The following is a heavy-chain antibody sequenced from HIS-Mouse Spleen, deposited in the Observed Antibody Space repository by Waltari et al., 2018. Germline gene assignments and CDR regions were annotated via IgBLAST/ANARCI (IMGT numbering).Heavy chain of an antibody. J-gene: IGHJ4*02. CDR1: GSTFSSYG. Sequence: QVQLVESGGGVVQHGRYLRLSWSAAGSTFSSYGMHLVRQAPGKGLEWVAVISYDGSNKYYADSVKGRFTISRDNSKNTLYLQMNSLRAEDTAVYYCAKDKHHAFDYWGQGTLVTVSS. CDR2: ISYDGSNK. V-gene: IGHV3-30*18. CDR3: AKDKHHAFDY.